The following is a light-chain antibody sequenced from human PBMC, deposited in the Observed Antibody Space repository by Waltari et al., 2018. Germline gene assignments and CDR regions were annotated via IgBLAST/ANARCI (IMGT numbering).Light chain of an antibody. J-gene: IGLJ1*01. CDR2: DVT. CDR1: SSDVGGYNY. Sequence: QSALTQPASVSGSPGQSITVSCTGTSSDVGGYNYVSWYQHHPGKAPKLIIYDVTKRPSGVSNRFSGSKSGNTASLTISGLEAEDEADYYCSSYTSSSTYVFGTGTKVTVL. CDR3: SSYTSSSTYV. V-gene: IGLV2-14*03.